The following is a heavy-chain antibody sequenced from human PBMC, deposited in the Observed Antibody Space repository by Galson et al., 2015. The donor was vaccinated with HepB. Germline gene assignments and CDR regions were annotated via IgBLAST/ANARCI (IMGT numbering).Heavy chain of an antibody. CDR2: IHSGGDT. CDR3: TRGWVGATRFAY. V-gene: IGHV3-53*01. CDR1: GFTVSSSY. Sequence: SVRLSCAASGFTVSSSYMNWVRQAPGKGLEWVSVIHSGGDTYYADSVKGRFTITRDNSKNTAYLQMTGLRVEDTAVYYCTRGWVGATRFAYWGQGTLVSVSS. J-gene: IGHJ4*02. D-gene: IGHD1-26*01.